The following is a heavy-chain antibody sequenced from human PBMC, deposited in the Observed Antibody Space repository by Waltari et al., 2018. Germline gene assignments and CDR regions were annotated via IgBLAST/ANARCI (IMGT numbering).Heavy chain of an antibody. Sequence: QVQLQESGPGLVKPSETLSLTCTVSGGSISSHYWSWIRQPPGKGLEWIGYIYYSGSTNYNPSLKSRVTISVDTSKNQFSLKLSSVTAVDTAVYYCARDYGDYGDYLASWGQGTLVTVSS. D-gene: IGHD4-17*01. CDR2: IYYSGST. CDR1: GGSISSHY. CDR3: ARDYGDYGDYLAS. J-gene: IGHJ5*02. V-gene: IGHV4-59*11.